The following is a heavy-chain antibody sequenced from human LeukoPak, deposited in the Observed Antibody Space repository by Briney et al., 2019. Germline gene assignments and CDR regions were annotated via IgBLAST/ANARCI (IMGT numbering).Heavy chain of an antibody. Sequence: PGGSLRLSCAASGFTFSYYWMYWVRQAPGKGLVWVSRINPDGSTTDYADSVKGRFTISRDNAKNTLHLQMNTLRAEDTAVYYCTSTGNSGYWGQGTPVTVSS. D-gene: IGHD4-23*01. CDR1: GFTFSYYW. V-gene: IGHV3-74*01. CDR3: TSTGNSGY. J-gene: IGHJ4*02. CDR2: INPDGSTT.